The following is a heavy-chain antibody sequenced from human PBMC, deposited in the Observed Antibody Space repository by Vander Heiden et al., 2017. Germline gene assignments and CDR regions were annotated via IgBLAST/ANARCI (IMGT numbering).Heavy chain of an antibody. D-gene: IGHD3-22*01. Sequence: QVQLVASGGGVVQLGRSLRLSCAASGFTFSSYGMHWVRQAPGKGLEWVAVIWYDGSNKYYADSVKGRFTISRDNSKNTLYLQMNSLRAEDTAVYYCAREWGYYDSSGYYYDAFDIWGQGTMVTVSS. CDR1: GFTFSSYG. CDR3: AREWGYYDSSGYYYDAFDI. V-gene: IGHV3-33*01. J-gene: IGHJ3*02. CDR2: IWYDGSNK.